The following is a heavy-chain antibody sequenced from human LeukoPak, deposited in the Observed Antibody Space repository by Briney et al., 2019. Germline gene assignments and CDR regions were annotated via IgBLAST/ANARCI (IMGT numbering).Heavy chain of an antibody. CDR2: INPNSGGT. CDR3: ARYCSSTSCRLFDP. Sequence: ASVTVSCKASGYTFTGYYMHWVRQAPGQGLEWMGWINPNSGGTNYARKFQGRVTMTRDTSISTAYMELSRLRSDDTAVYYCARYCSSTSCRLFDPWGQGTLVTASS. J-gene: IGHJ5*02. V-gene: IGHV1-2*02. CDR1: GYTFTGYY. D-gene: IGHD2-2*01.